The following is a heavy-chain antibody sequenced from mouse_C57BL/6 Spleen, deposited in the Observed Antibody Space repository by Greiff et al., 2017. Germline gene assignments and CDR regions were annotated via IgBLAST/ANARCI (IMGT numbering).Heavy chain of an antibody. D-gene: IGHD2-2*01. CDR3: ARSDYGYALDY. CDR1: GYTFTSYW. V-gene: IGHV1-64*01. Sequence: VQLQQPGAELVKPGASVKLSCKASGYTFTSYWMHWVKQRPGQGLEWIGMIHPNSGSTNYNEKFQSKATLTVDKSSSTAYMPLSSLTSEDSAVYYCARSDYGYALDYWGQGTTLTVSS. CDR2: IHPNSGST. J-gene: IGHJ2*01.